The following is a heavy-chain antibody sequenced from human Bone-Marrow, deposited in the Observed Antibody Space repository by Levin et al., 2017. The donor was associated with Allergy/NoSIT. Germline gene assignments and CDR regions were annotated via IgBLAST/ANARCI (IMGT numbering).Heavy chain of an antibody. Sequence: GGSLRLSCAASGFTFDDYAMHWVRQAPGKGLEWVSSINWKGNSMDYADSVKGRFVISRDNARNSLHLQMNSLRPEDTAFYFCAKDSRSSSSMDYYYYSGMDVWGQGATVTVSS. D-gene: IGHD6-6*01. V-gene: IGHV3-9*01. J-gene: IGHJ6*02. CDR1: GFTFDDYA. CDR3: AKDSRSSSSMDYYYYSGMDV. CDR2: INWKGNSM.